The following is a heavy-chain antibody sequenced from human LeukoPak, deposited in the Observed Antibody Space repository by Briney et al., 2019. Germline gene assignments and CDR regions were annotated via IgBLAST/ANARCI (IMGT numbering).Heavy chain of an antibody. D-gene: IGHD2-15*01. Sequence: PSETLSLTCTVSGGSISSSSYYWGWIRQPPGKGLEWIGSIYYSGSTYYNPSLKSRVTISVDTSKNQFSLKLSSVTAADTAVYYCARQVVVAPTGAFDIWGQGTMVTVSS. J-gene: IGHJ3*02. CDR2: IYYSGST. V-gene: IGHV4-39*01. CDR1: GGSISSSSYY. CDR3: ARQVVVAPTGAFDI.